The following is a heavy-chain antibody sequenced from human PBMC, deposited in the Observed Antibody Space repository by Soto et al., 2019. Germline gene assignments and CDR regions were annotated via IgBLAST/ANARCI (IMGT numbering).Heavy chain of an antibody. CDR1: GFTFSSYA. V-gene: IGHV3-23*01. J-gene: IGHJ3*02. CDR2: ISGSGGST. CDR3: AKESGSSYDFWSGYRDAFDI. D-gene: IGHD3-3*01. Sequence: GGSMRLSCAASGFTFSSYAMSWVRQAPGKGLEWVSAISGSGGSTYYADSVKGRFTISRDNSKNTLYLQMNSLRAEDTAVYYCAKESGSSYDFWSGYRDAFDIWGQGTMVTVSS.